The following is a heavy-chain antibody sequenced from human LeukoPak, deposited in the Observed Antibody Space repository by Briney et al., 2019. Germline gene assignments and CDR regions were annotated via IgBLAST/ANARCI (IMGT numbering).Heavy chain of an antibody. CDR2: IYHTGST. CDR3: ARDGDYGDFRFDY. D-gene: IGHD4-17*01. J-gene: IGHJ4*02. V-gene: IGHV4-30-2*01. CDR1: GASIISGTYS. Sequence: SETLSLTCTVSGASIISGTYSWSWIRQPPGEGLEWIGYIYHTGSTYYNPSLKSRVTISVDRSKNQFSLKLSSVTAADPAVYYCARDGDYGDFRFDYWGQGTLVTVSS.